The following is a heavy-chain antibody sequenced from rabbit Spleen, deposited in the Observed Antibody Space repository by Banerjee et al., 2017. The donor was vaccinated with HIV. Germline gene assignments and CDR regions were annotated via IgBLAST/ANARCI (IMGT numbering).Heavy chain of an antibody. J-gene: IGHJ4*01. Sequence: EQLEESGGGLVKPEGSLTLTCKASGVSFSDKDVMCWVRQAPGKGLEWIACINTITGKSVYASWAKGRFIMSRTSSTTVTLQMTSLTAADTATYFCARGEHFSVGFSAFAIYLDLWGQGTLVTVS. CDR3: ARGEHFSVGFSAFAIYLDL. D-gene: IGHD6-1*01. CDR1: GVSFSDKDV. V-gene: IGHV1S45*01. CDR2: INTITGKS.